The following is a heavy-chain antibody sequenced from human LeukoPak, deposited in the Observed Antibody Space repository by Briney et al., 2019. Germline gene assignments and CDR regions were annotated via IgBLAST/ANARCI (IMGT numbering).Heavy chain of an antibody. Sequence: SVKVSCKAAGGTFSSYTITWVRQAPGQGLEWMGGIMPLFNTPNYAQRFQGRVTMTTDESTSTAYLELSSLRFEDTAMYYCARVDRSHFYLDVWGKGTTVTVSS. V-gene: IGHV1-69*05. CDR2: IMPLFNTP. CDR3: ARVDRSHFYLDV. D-gene: IGHD1-14*01. CDR1: GGTFSSYT. J-gene: IGHJ6*03.